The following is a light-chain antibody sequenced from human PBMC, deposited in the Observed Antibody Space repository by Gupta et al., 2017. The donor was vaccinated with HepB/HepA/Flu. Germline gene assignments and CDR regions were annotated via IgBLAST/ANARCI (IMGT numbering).Light chain of an antibody. CDR3: AAVEDSRSGV. V-gene: IGLV1-47*01. CDR2: RNN. CDR1: SSNIGSNY. Sequence: QSVLTQPPSASGPPGQRVTISCSGSSSNIGSNYVYWYQQLPGTAPKLLIYRNNQRPAGVPDRFSGSKSGTPASLAISGRRAEDEADYYCAAVEDSRSGVFGGGTKLTVL. J-gene: IGLJ2*01.